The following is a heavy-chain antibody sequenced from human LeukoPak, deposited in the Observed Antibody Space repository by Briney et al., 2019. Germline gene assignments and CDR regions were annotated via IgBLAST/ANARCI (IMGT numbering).Heavy chain of an antibody. CDR2: INWNGGST. CDR1: GFTFDDYG. V-gene: IGHV3-20*04. D-gene: IGHD1-1*01. CDR3: AKNWNYYYYMDV. J-gene: IGHJ6*03. Sequence: WSGGSLRLSCAASGFTFDDYGMRWVRRAPGKGLEWVSGINWNGGSTVYADSVKGRFTISRDNAKNSLYLQMNSLRAEDTALYYCAKNWNYYYYMDVWGKGTTVTVSS.